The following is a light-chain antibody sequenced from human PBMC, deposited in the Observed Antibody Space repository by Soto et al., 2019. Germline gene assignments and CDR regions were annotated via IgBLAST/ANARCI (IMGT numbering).Light chain of an antibody. J-gene: IGKJ1*01. CDR3: QQYGSSPWT. Sequence: EIVLTQSPGTLSLSPGERATLSCRASHSVSSTYLAWYQQKPGQAPRLLIYGASTRATGIPDRFSGSGSGTDFTLTISRLESEDFAVYYCQQYGSSPWTFGQGTKVEIK. V-gene: IGKV3-20*01. CDR1: HSVSSTY. CDR2: GAS.